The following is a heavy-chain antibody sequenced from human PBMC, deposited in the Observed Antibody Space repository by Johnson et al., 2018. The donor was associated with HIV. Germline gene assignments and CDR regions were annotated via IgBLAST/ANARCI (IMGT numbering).Heavy chain of an antibody. Sequence: VQLVESGGGLVKPGGSLRLSCAVSGFTFRNAWVSWVRQAPGKGLEWVGRIKSKTDGGTTVYAEPVKGRFTISRDDSKTTLFLQMNSLKIEDTAVYYCTTDLGVVGGFDIWGQGTMVSVS. D-gene: IGHD4-23*01. CDR1: GFTFRNAW. CDR3: TTDLGVVGGFDI. V-gene: IGHV3-15*01. J-gene: IGHJ3*02. CDR2: IKSKTDGGTT.